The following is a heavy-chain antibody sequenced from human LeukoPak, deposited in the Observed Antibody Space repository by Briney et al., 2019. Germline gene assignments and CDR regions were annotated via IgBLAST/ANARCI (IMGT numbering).Heavy chain of an antibody. CDR2: ISYSGGT. J-gene: IGHJ5*02. CDR3: ARRVIMSATGVPDTWLDP. D-gene: IGHD2-8*02. V-gene: IGHV4-59*08. CDR1: GGSISDYY. Sequence: SETLSLTCTVSGGSISDYYWNWIRQPPGKGLEWVGHISYSGGTKYNPSLQSRVTISIDTSKNQFSLNLSSVTAADTAVYYCARRVIMSATGVPDTWLDPWGQGILVTVSS.